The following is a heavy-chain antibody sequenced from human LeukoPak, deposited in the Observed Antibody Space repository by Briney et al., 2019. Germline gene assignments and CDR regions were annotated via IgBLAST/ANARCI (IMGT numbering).Heavy chain of an antibody. CDR3: ARMTAHAFDI. CDR2: INGDGGRT. J-gene: IGHJ3*02. V-gene: IGHV3-74*01. Sequence: PGGSLRLSCAASGFTFSSYEMNWVRQAPGKGLVWVSCINGDGGRTNYADSVKGRFTISRDNAKNTLYLQMNSLRAEDTAVYYCARMTAHAFDIWGQGTMVTVSS. CDR1: GFTFSSYE. D-gene: IGHD2-21*02.